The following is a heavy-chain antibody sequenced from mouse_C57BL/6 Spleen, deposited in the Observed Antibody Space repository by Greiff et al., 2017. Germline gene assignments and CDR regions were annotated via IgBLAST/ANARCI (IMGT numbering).Heavy chain of an antibody. V-gene: IGHV1-81*01. CDR3: ATGGRYYGSSPYAMDY. J-gene: IGHJ4*01. CDR2: IYPRSGNT. CDR1: GYTFTSYG. Sequence: VHLVESGAELARPGASVKLSCKASGYTFTSYGISWVKQRTGQGLEWIGEIYPRSGNTYYNEKFKGKATLTADKSSSTAYMELRSLTSEDSAVYFCATGGRYYGSSPYAMDYWGQGTSVTVSS. D-gene: IGHD1-1*01.